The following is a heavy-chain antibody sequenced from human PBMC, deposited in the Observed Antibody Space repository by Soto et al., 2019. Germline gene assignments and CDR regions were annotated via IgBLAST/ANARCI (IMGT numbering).Heavy chain of an antibody. CDR2: ISAYNGNT. CDR1: GYTFTSYG. D-gene: IGHD3-22*01. J-gene: IGHJ6*02. V-gene: IGHV1-18*01. Sequence: QVQLVQSGAEVKKPGASVKVSCKASGYTFTSYGISWVRQAPGQGLEWMGWISAYNGNTNYAQKLQGRVTMTTDTSTSTAYMKRRSLRSDDTAVYYCAREYYDSSGYFPYYYGMDVWGQGTTVTVSS. CDR3: AREYYDSSGYFPYYYGMDV.